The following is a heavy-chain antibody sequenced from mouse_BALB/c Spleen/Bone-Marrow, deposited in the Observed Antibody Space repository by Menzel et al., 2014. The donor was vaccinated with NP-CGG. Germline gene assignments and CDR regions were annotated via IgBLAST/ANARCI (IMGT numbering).Heavy chain of an antibody. Sequence: VKLQESGAELVRPGSSVKISCKASGYVFSSYWMNWVKRRPGQGLEWIGQIYPGDGDTNYNGKFEGKATLTADKSSSTAYMQLSSLTSEDSAVYFCARKYGDYWGQGTTLTVSS. CDR3: ARKYGDY. D-gene: IGHD2-10*02. CDR2: IYPGDGDT. CDR1: GYVFSSYW. V-gene: IGHV1-80*01. J-gene: IGHJ2*01.